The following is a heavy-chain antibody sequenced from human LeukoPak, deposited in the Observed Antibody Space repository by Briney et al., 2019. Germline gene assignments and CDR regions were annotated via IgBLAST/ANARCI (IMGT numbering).Heavy chain of an antibody. Sequence: SQTLSLTCAISGDSVSSNCAAWNWIRQSPSRGLEWLGRTYYRSKWYNDYAVSVKSRITINPDTSKNQFSLQLNSVTPEDTAVYYCARGDGVRYYYDSSGECFDYWGQGTLVTVSS. CDR2: TYYRSKWYN. J-gene: IGHJ4*02. D-gene: IGHD3-22*01. CDR3: ARGDGVRYYYDSSGECFDY. V-gene: IGHV6-1*01. CDR1: GDSVSSNCAA.